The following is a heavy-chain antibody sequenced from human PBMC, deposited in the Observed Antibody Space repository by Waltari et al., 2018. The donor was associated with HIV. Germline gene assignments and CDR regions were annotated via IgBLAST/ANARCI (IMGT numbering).Heavy chain of an antibody. J-gene: IGHJ4*02. Sequence: QVQLQESGPGLVKPSQTLSLTCTVSGGSISRGSYYWSLIRQPAGQGLEWIGRIYTSGSTNYNPSLKSRVTISVDTSKNQFSLKLSSVTAADTAVYYCARAPGYYDILTGYYNPYYFDYWGQGTLVTVSS. CDR1: GGSISRGSYY. V-gene: IGHV4-61*02. CDR2: IYTSGST. D-gene: IGHD3-9*01. CDR3: ARAPGYYDILTGYYNPYYFDY.